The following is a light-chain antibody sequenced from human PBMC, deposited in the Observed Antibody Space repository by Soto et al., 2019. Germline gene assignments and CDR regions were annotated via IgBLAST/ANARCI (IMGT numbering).Light chain of an antibody. CDR2: SNN. V-gene: IGLV1-47*02. CDR3: AAWDDSLGAYV. J-gene: IGLJ1*01. CDR1: SFNIGTNY. Sequence: QSVLTQPPSASGTPGQGVSISCSGGSFNIGTNYVYWYQHLAGAAPKLLIHSNNQRPSGVPERFSASRSGTSAALAISGLRSEDESDYYCAAWDDSLGAYVFGTGTKLTVL.